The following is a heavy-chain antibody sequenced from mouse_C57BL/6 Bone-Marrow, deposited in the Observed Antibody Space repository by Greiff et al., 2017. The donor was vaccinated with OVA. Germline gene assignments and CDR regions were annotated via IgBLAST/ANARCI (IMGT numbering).Heavy chain of an antibody. Sequence: DVKLVESEGGLVQPGSSMKLSCTASGFTFSDYYMAWVRQVPEKGLEWVANINYDGSSTYYLDSLKSRFIISRDNAKNILYLQMSSLKSEDTATYYCARPANWSYFDYWGQGTTLTVSS. CDR3: ARPANWSYFDY. J-gene: IGHJ2*01. CDR2: INYDGSST. V-gene: IGHV5-16*01. D-gene: IGHD4-1*01. CDR1: GFTFSDYY.